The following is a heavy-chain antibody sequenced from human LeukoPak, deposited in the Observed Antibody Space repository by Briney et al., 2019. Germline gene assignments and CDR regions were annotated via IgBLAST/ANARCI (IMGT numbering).Heavy chain of an antibody. D-gene: IGHD6-19*01. CDR3: ARENGYSSGWFFDY. V-gene: IGHV3-66*01. CDR2: IYSGGST. Sequence: PGGSLRLSCAASGFTVSSNYMSWVRQAPGKGLEWVSAIYSGGSTYYADSVKGRFTISRDNSKNTLYLQMNSLRAEDTAVYYCARENGYSSGWFFDYWGQGTLVTVSS. J-gene: IGHJ4*02. CDR1: GFTVSSNY.